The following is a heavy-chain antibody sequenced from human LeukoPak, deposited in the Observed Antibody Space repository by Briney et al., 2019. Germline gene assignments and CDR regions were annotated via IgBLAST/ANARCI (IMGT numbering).Heavy chain of an antibody. CDR2: ISAYNGNT. CDR3: ARVYDSSGYYLHYFDY. J-gene: IGHJ4*02. V-gene: IGHV1-18*01. D-gene: IGHD3-22*01. Sequence: ASVKVSCKASGYTFINYGISWVRQAPGQGLEWMGWISAYNGNTNYAQKLQGRVTMTTDTSTSTAYMELRSLRSDDTAVYYCARVYDSSGYYLHYFDYWGQGTLVTVSS. CDR1: GYTFINYG.